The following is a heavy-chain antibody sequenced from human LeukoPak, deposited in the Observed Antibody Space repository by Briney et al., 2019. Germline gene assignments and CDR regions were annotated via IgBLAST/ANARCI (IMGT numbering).Heavy chain of an antibody. J-gene: IGHJ4*02. CDR2: IWYDGSNK. CDR3: ARDYASDY. CDR1: GFTFSTYG. V-gene: IGHV3-33*01. D-gene: IGHD3-10*01. Sequence: GGSLRLSCAASGFTFSTYGMHWVRQAPGKGLEWVAVIWYDGSNKYYADSVKGRFTITRDYSKNTLYLQMSSLRAEDTAVYYCARDYASDYWGQGTLVTVSS.